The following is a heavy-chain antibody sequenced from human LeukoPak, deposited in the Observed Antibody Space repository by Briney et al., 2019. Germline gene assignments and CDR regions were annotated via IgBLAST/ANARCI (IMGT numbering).Heavy chain of an antibody. V-gene: IGHV1-3*01. Sequence: GASVKVSFKASGYTFTSYAMHWVRQAPGQRLEWMGWINAGNGNTKYSQKFQGRVTITRDTSASTAYMELSSLRSEDTAVYYCAREVVEAVAGTGFDPWGQGTLVTVSS. CDR2: INAGNGNT. CDR3: AREVVEAVAGTGFDP. CDR1: GYTFTSYA. J-gene: IGHJ5*02. D-gene: IGHD6-19*01.